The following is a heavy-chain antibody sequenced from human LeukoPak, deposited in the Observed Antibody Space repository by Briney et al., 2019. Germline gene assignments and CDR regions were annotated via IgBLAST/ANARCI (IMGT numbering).Heavy chain of an antibody. J-gene: IGHJ4*02. CDR1: GGTFSSYA. Sequence: ASVKVSCKASGGTFSSYAISWVRQAPGQGLEWMGWINTNTGNPTYAQGFTGRFVFSLDTSVSTAYLQISSLKAEDTAVYYCARGAGGVLWFGEPDYWGQGTLVTVSS. D-gene: IGHD3-10*01. CDR3: ARGAGGVLWFGEPDY. V-gene: IGHV7-4-1*02. CDR2: INTNTGNP.